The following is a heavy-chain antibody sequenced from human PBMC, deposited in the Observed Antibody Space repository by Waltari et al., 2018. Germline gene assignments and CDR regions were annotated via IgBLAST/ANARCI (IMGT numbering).Heavy chain of an antibody. CDR1: GGSISNVNYY. J-gene: IGHJ2*01. D-gene: IGHD2-15*01. CDR2: IYYRGNT. CDR3: ARSPCNGGSCLYWYFDL. V-gene: IGHV4-39*07. Sequence: QLQLQESGPGLVKPSETLSLTCTVSGGSISNVNYYWGWIRQPPGKGLEWIGNIYYRGNTYDNPFFRRRVTMSVDTSQSQFSLKLYSVTAADTAVYYCARSPCNGGSCLYWYFDLWGRGTLVTVSS.